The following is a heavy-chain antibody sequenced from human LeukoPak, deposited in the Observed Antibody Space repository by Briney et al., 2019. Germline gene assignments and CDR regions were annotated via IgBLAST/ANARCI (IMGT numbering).Heavy chain of an antibody. CDR2: ISWDSDSI. Sequence: PGRSLRLSCAASGFIFDDYAMHWVRQAPGKGLEWVSGISWDSDSIDYADSVKGRFTISRDNAKNSLYLQMNSLRAEDTASYYCARGSAKYAMGIIDYWGQGTPVTVSS. D-gene: IGHD5-18*01. J-gene: IGHJ4*02. CDR1: GFIFDDYA. V-gene: IGHV3-9*01. CDR3: ARGSAKYAMGIIDY.